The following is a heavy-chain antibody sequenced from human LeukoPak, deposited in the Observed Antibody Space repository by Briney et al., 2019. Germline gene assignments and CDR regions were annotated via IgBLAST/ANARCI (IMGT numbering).Heavy chain of an antibody. CDR1: GYTFTAYY. CDR3: ARAQAGTSCCHFDY. Sequence: GASVKVSCKASGYTFTAYYIHWVRQAPGQGLEWMGWISPDSGGTNYAQKFQGRVTTTTDTSINTAYMELGSLRSDDTAVYFCARAQAGTSCCHFDYWGQGTLVTVSS. V-gene: IGHV1-2*02. J-gene: IGHJ4*02. CDR2: ISPDSGGT. D-gene: IGHD2-2*01.